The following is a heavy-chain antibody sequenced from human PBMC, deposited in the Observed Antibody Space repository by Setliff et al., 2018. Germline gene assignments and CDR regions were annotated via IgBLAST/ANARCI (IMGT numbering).Heavy chain of an antibody. D-gene: IGHD2-2*01. CDR3: ARHLEVPPAGWFDP. CDR1: GGSISSSSYY. J-gene: IGHJ5*02. CDR2: IYYSGST. V-gene: IGHV4-39*07. Sequence: LSLTCTVSGGSISSSSYYWGWIRQPPGKGLEWIGSIYYSGSTYYNPSLKSRVTISVDTSKNQFSLKLSSVTAADTAVYYCARHLEVPPAGWFDPWGQGTLVTVSS.